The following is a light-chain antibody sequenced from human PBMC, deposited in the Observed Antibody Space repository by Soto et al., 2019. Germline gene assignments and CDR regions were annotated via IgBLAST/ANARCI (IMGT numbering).Light chain of an antibody. CDR3: QQSYSIPIT. CDR2: AAS. V-gene: IGKV1-39*01. J-gene: IGKJ5*01. CDR1: QNISSY. Sequence: DIQMPQSPSSLSASIGDRVTITCRASQNISSYLNWYQQKPGKAPKLLIYAASNLQTGVPSRFSGSGSVGTDFTLAISSLQPEDLATYYCQQSYSIPITFGQGRLLEIK.